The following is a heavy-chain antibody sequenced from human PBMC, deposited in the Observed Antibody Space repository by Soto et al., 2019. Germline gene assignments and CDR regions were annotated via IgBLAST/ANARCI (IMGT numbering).Heavy chain of an antibody. CDR1: GGSISSYY. Sequence: PSETLSLTCTVSGGSISSYYWSWIRQPPGKGLEWIGYIYYSGSTNYNPSLKSRVTISVDTSKNQFSLKLSSVTAADTAVYYCARSGLNWNYYYYMDVWGKGTTVTVSS. D-gene: IGHD1-1*01. CDR3: ARSGLNWNYYYYMDV. J-gene: IGHJ6*03. V-gene: IGHV4-59*01. CDR2: IYYSGST.